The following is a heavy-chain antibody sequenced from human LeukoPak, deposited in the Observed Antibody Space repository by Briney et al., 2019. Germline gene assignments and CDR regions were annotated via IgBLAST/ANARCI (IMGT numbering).Heavy chain of an antibody. V-gene: IGHV1-69*04. CDR3: ARDLRDSYYYDSSGYYGDY. D-gene: IGHD3-22*01. CDR1: GGTFSSYA. J-gene: IGHJ4*02. Sequence: SVKVSCKASGGTFSSYAISWVRQAPGQGLEWMGRIIPIRGIANYAQKFQGRVTITADKSTSTAYMELSSLRSEDTAVYYCARDLRDSYYYDSSGYYGDYWGQGTLVTVSS. CDR2: IIPIRGIA.